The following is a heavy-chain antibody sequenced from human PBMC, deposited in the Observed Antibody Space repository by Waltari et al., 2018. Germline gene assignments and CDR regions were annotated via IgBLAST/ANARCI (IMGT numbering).Heavy chain of an antibody. CDR1: GGSFSGYY. CDR2: INHSGST. J-gene: IGHJ2*01. D-gene: IGHD2-15*01. CDR3: ARERGCSGGSCYTEYWYFDL. V-gene: IGHV4-34*01. Sequence: QVQLQQWGAGLLKPSETLSLTCAVYGGSFSGYYWSWIRQPPGKGLEWIGEINHSGSTNYNPSLKSRVTISVDTSKNQFSLKLSSVTAADTAVYYCARERGCSGGSCYTEYWYFDLWGRGTLVTVSS.